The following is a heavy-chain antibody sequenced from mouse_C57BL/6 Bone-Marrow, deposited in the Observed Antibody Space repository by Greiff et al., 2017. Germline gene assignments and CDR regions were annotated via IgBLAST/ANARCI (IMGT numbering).Heavy chain of an antibody. CDR3: ARPGGSSPYYYAMDY. CDR1: GFTFSSYA. V-gene: IGHV5-4*03. J-gene: IGHJ4*01. CDR2: ISDGGSYT. D-gene: IGHD1-1*01. Sequence: EVNVVESGGGLVKPGGSLKLSCAASGFTFSSYAMSWVRQTPEKRLEWVATISDGGSYTYYPDNVKGRFTISRDNAKNNLYLQMSHLKSEDTAMYYCARPGGSSPYYYAMDYWGQGTSVTVSA.